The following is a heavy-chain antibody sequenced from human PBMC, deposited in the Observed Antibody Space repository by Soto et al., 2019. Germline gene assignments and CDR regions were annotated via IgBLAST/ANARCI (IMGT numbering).Heavy chain of an antibody. CDR1: GFTFNYYW. J-gene: IGHJ3*01. D-gene: IGHD2-21*02. CDR2: IHSDGSKT. V-gene: IGHV3-74*01. Sequence: EVQLVESEGGLVQRGGSLRLSCAASGFTFNYYWMHWVRQAPGQGLVWVSHIHSDGSKTTYADSVKGRFTISRDNAKNMLYLQMNSLRAEDTAVYYCVRGDRGGFDLWGQGTAVTVSS. CDR3: VRGDRGGFDL.